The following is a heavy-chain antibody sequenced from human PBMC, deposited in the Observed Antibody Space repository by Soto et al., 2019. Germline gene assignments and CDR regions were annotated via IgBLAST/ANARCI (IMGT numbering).Heavy chain of an antibody. D-gene: IGHD2-15*01. V-gene: IGHV1-69*02. J-gene: IGHJ4*02. CDR1: GGTFSSYT. Sequence: QVQLVQSGAEVKKPGSSVKVSCKASGGTFSSYTISWVRQAPGQGIEWMGRIIPILGIANYAQKFQGRVTITADKSTSTAYMELSSLRSGETDVYYWDGSSGGVWGQGTLVTVSS. CDR2: IIPILGIA. CDR3: DGSSGGV.